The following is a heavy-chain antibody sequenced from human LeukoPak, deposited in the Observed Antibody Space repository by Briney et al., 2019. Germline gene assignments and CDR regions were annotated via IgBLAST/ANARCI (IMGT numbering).Heavy chain of an antibody. CDR2: ISGSGGST. D-gene: IGHD4-23*01. V-gene: IGHV3-23*01. J-gene: IGHJ3*02. CDR1: GFTFSSYG. Sequence: GGSLRLSCAASGFTFSSYGMSWVRQAPGKGLEWVSAISGSGGSTYYADSEKGRFTISRDNSKNTLYLQMNSLRAEDTAVYYCAKDFYGGNSIGDAFDIWGQGTMVTVSS. CDR3: AKDFYGGNSIGDAFDI.